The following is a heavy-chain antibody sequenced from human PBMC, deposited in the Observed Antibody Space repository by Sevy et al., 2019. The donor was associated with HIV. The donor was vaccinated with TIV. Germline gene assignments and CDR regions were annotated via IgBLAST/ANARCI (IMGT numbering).Heavy chain of an antibody. J-gene: IGHJ5*02. CDR3: AKGDSGSYSGWFDP. CDR2: ISGSGGST. V-gene: IGHV3-23*01. D-gene: IGHD1-26*01. Sequence: GGSLRLSCAASGFTFSSYAMSWVRQAPGKGLEWVSAISGSGGSTYYSDSVKGRFTISRDNSKNTLYLQMNSLRAEDTAVYYCAKGDSGSYSGWFDPWGQGTLVTVSS. CDR1: GFTFSSYA.